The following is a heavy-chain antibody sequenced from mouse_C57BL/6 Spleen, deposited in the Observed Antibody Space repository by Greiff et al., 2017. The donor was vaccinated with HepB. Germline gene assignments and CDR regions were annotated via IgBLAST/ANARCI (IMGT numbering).Heavy chain of an antibody. CDR3: ARGGIYDYVAY. Sequence: VKLQQPGAELVKPGASVKLSCKASGYTFTSYWMQWVKQRPGQGLEWIGEIDPSDSYTNYNQKFKGKATLTVDTSSSTAYMQLSSLTSEDSAVYYCARGGIYDYVAYWGQGTLVTVSA. CDR1: GYTFTSYW. J-gene: IGHJ3*01. CDR2: IDPSDSYT. D-gene: IGHD2-4*01. V-gene: IGHV1-50*01.